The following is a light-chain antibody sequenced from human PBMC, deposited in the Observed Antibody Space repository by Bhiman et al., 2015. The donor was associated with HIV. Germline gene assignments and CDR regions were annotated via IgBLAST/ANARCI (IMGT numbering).Light chain of an antibody. CDR3: QAWDSSTGGV. CDR1: DIGSKI. Sequence: LTQPPSVSVAPGKTATITCGGNDIGSKIVHWYQQKPGQAPLLVISYDGDRPSGIPERFSGSNSGNTATLTISGTQAMDEADYYCQAWDSSTGGVFGTGTKVTVL. CDR2: YDG. J-gene: IGLJ1*01. V-gene: IGLV3-21*01.